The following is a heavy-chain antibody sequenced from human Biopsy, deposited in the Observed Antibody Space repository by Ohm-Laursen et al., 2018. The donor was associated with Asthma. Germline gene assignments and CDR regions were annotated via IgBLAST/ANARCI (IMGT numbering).Heavy chain of an antibody. V-gene: IGHV4-61*01. D-gene: IGHD3-10*01. CDR3: ARERAGYYGSGSYLGY. CDR1: GGSVSSGSYY. Sequence: SDTLSLTCTVSGGSVSSGSYYWSWIRQPPGKGLEWIGYIYYSGSTNYNPSLKSRVTISVDTSKNQFSLKLSPVTAADTAVYYCARERAGYYGSGSYLGYWGQGTLVTVSS. J-gene: IGHJ4*02. CDR2: IYYSGST.